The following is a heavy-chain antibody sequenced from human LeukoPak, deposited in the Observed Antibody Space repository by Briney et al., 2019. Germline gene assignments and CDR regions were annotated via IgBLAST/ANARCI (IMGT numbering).Heavy chain of an antibody. CDR1: GFSFSDYY. D-gene: IGHD6-13*01. CDR3: ARTDPAGIAAAGYYYYGMDV. V-gene: IGHV3-11*01. J-gene: IGHJ6*02. CDR2: ISSSGSTI. Sequence: GGSLRLSCAASGFSFSDYYMSWIRQAPGKGLEWVSYISSSGSTIYYADSVKGRFTISRDNAKNSLYLQMNSLRAEDTAVYYCARTDPAGIAAAGYYYYGMDVWGQGTTVTVSS.